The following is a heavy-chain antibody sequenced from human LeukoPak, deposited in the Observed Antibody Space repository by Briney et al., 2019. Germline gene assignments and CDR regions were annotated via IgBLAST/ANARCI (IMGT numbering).Heavy chain of an antibody. Sequence: SETLSLTCTVSGGYISSHYWSWIRQPPGKGLEWIGYIYYSGSTNYNPSLKSRVTISVDTSKNQFSLKLSSVTAADTAVYYCASYDFWSGNWFDPWGQGTLVTVSS. D-gene: IGHD3-3*01. CDR2: IYYSGST. CDR3: ASYDFWSGNWFDP. J-gene: IGHJ5*02. CDR1: GGYISSHY. V-gene: IGHV4-59*11.